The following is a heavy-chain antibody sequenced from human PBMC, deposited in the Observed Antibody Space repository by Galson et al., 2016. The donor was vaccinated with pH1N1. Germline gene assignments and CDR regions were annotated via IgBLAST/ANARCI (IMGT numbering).Heavy chain of an antibody. J-gene: IGHJ4*02. D-gene: IGHD5-12*01. CDR2: ILYDGTNE. CDR3: ARDSEYSGHEGFH. Sequence: SLRLSCAASGFTFTSYAMHWVRRAPGKGLEWVAVILYDGTNEYYADYVKGRFTISRDKTQSTVYLQMNSLRTEDTAVYYCARDSEYSGHEGFHWAQGTLVIVSS. CDR1: GFTFTSYA. V-gene: IGHV3-30*04.